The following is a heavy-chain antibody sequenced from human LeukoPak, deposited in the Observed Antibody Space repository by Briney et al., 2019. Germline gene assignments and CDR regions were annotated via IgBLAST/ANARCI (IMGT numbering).Heavy chain of an antibody. Sequence: GGSLRLPCAASGFTFSSYWMSWVRQAPGKGLEWVANIKQDGSEKYYVDSVQGRFTISRDNAKNSLYLQMNSLRAEDTAVYYCARVLYDFWSGYRAFDYWGQGTLVTVSS. CDR1: GFTFSSYW. CDR2: IKQDGSEK. J-gene: IGHJ4*02. CDR3: ARVLYDFWSGYRAFDY. V-gene: IGHV3-7*01. D-gene: IGHD3-3*01.